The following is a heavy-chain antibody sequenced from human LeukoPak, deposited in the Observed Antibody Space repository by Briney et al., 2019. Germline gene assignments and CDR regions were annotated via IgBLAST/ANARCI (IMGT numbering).Heavy chain of an antibody. Sequence: SETLSLTCSISGCSMNTYYWTSLRQPAVKGLEWIARFYTSRYTNYNPSLQSRVTVSVDLYKQRLYLMLTSLTGADAAVYYCGRESLVGTTNYFDYRGEGALVTVCS. CDR1: GCSMNTYY. CDR3: GRESLVGTTNYFDY. CDR2: FYTSRYT. D-gene: IGHD1-26*01. V-gene: IGHV4-4*07. J-gene: IGHJ4*02.